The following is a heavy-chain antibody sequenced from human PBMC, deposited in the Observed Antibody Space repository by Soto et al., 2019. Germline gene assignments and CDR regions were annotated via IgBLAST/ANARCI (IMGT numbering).Heavy chain of an antibody. Sequence: GGSLRLSCAASGFTFSSYGMHWVRQAPGKGLEWVAVIWYDGSNKYYADSVKGRFTISRDNSKNTLYLQMNSLRAEDTAVYYCARDNPKGRRWLQLPSAYPTGGFDPWGQGTLVTVSS. V-gene: IGHV3-33*01. CDR1: GFTFSSYG. CDR2: IWYDGSNK. CDR3: ARDNPKGRRWLQLPSAYPTGGFDP. D-gene: IGHD5-12*01. J-gene: IGHJ5*02.